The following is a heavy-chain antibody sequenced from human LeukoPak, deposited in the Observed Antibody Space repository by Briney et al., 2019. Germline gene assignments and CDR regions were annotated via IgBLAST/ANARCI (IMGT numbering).Heavy chain of an antibody. CDR3: ARPRNWSYRCFDY. V-gene: IGHV4-34*01. D-gene: IGHD1-26*01. J-gene: IGHJ4*02. CDR1: GESFSGFY. Sequence: SQTLSLTCAVYGESFSGFYWSWIRQPPGKGLEWIGEINHSGSTNYNPSLKSRVTISVDTSKNQFSLKLSSVTAADTAVYYCARPRNWSYRCFDYWGQGTLVTVSS. CDR2: INHSGST.